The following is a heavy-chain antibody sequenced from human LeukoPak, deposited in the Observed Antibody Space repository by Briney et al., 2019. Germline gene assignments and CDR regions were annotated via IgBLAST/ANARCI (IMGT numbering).Heavy chain of an antibody. V-gene: IGHV4-59*01. CDR2: IYYSGST. J-gene: IGHJ4*02. D-gene: IGHD3-10*01. Sequence: PSETLSLTCTVSGGSISSYYWSWIRQPPGKGLEWIGYIYYSGSTSYNPSLKSRVSISVDTSKNQFSLKLSSVTAADTAVYYCAGDFDSRSYRFDFWGQGTLVTVSS. CDR3: AGDFDSRSYRFDF. CDR1: GGSISSYY.